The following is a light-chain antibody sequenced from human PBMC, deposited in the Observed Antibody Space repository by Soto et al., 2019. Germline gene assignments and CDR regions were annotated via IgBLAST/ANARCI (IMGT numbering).Light chain of an antibody. Sequence: EIVMTQSPATLSVSPGERATLSCRASQSVGSNIAWYQQKFGQAPRLLMYGASIRATSFSARFSGSGSGTEFTLTIRSLQSEDVATYYCQQYHNWPRTFGQGTKVDI. J-gene: IGKJ1*01. CDR1: QSVGSN. CDR2: GAS. CDR3: QQYHNWPRT. V-gene: IGKV3-15*01.